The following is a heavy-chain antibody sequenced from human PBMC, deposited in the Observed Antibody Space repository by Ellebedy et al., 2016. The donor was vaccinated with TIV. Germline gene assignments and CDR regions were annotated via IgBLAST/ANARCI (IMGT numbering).Heavy chain of an antibody. CDR3: VKDGVATGTTGDDFFDY. CDR2: INWNSDTI. V-gene: IGHV3-9*01. J-gene: IGHJ4*02. D-gene: IGHD1-7*01. CDR1: GFTFKYFA. Sequence: SLKISCAASGFTFKYFAMNWVRQAPGKGLEWVSGINWNSDTINYAEFVKGRFTISRDNAKNSLYLQMTSLRTDDTALYYCVKDGVATGTTGDDFFDYWGQGTLVTVSS.